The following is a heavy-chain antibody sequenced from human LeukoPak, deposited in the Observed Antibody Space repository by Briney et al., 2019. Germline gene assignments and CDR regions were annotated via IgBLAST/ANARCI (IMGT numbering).Heavy chain of an antibody. CDR2: ISGSDGST. J-gene: IGHJ6*03. CDR1: GYTFTTYG. CDR3: AKSVYYYYYMDV. Sequence: GGSLRLSCVGSGYTFTTYGMSWVRQPPGKGLAWVSSISGSDGSTYYADYVKGRFTISRDNSKNTLYLQMNSLRAEDTALYYCAKSVYYYYYMDVWGKGTTVTVSS. V-gene: IGHV3-23*01. D-gene: IGHD5/OR15-5a*01.